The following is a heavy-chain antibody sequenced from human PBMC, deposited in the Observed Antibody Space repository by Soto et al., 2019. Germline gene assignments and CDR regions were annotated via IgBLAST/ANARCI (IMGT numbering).Heavy chain of an antibody. J-gene: IGHJ6*02. CDR2: IIPILGTA. CDR1: GGTFSSYA. Sequence: QVQLVQSGAEVKKPGSSVKVSCKASGGTFSSYAITWVRQAPGQGLEWMGGIIPILGTADYAQKLQGRVTNTADEPTSTAYMEVSSLRSEDTAVYYCASPVATVYYYSGMDVWGQGTTITVSS. V-gene: IGHV1-69*12. D-gene: IGHD2-21*02. CDR3: ASPVATVYYYSGMDV.